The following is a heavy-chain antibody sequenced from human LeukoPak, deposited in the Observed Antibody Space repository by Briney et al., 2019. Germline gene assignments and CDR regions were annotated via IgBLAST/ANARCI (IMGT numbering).Heavy chain of an antibody. V-gene: IGHV3-21*01. D-gene: IGHD1-26*01. CDR3: ARGTLTRPYSGSYYGY. Sequence: GGSLRLSCAASGFTFNNYAMSWVRQAPGKGLEWVSSISSSSSYIYYADSVKGRFTISRDNAKNSLYLQMNSLRAEDTAVYYCARGTLTRPYSGSYYGYWGQGTLVTVSS. CDR1: GFTFNNYA. CDR2: ISSSSSYI. J-gene: IGHJ4*02.